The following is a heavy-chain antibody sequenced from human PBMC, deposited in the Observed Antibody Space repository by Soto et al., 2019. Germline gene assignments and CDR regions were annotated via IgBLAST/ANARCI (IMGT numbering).Heavy chain of an antibody. V-gene: IGHV1-69*01. J-gene: IGHJ6*02. CDR2: IIPIFGTA. Sequence: QVQLVQSGAEVKKPGSSVKVSCKASGGTFSSYAISWVRQAPGQGLEWMGGIIPIFGTANYAQKFQGRVTITADESTSTAYMELSSLRSEDTAVYYCARDTTYSSGWEKGYYGMDVWGQGTTVTVSS. CDR3: ARDTTYSSGWEKGYYGMDV. CDR1: GGTFSSYA. D-gene: IGHD6-19*01.